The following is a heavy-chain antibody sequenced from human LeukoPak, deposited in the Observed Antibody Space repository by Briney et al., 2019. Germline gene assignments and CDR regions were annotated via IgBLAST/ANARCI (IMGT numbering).Heavy chain of an antibody. CDR3: ARLDYGDYVYYFDY. CDR1: GGTFSSYA. J-gene: IGHJ4*02. CDR2: IIPILGIA. D-gene: IGHD4-17*01. V-gene: IGHV1-69*04. Sequence: SVKVSCKASGGTFSSYAISWVRQAPGQGLEWMGRIIPILGIANYAQKFQGRVTITADKSTSTAYMELSSLRSEDTAVYYCARLDYGDYVYYFDYWGQGTLVTVSS.